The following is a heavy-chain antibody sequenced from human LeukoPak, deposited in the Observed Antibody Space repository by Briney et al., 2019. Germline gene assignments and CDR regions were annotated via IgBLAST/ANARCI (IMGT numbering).Heavy chain of an antibody. CDR3: ARDYSGTSFDY. Sequence: GGSLRLSCAASGFTFSSYSMNWVRQAPGKELEWVSYISSSSSTIYYADSVKGRFTISRDNAKNSLYLQMNSLRAEDTAVYYCARDYSGTSFDYWGQGTLVTVSS. CDR2: ISSSSSTI. J-gene: IGHJ4*02. V-gene: IGHV3-48*01. D-gene: IGHD1-26*01. CDR1: GFTFSSYS.